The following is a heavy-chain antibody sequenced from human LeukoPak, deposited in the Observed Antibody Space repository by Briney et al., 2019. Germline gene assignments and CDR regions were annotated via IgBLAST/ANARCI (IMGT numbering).Heavy chain of an antibody. V-gene: IGHV3-20*01. CDR2: ITGNGGST. Sequence: GGFLRLSCAASGFTFDDYGMSWVRQVPGQGLEWVSHITGNGGSTAYADSVKGRFTISRDNAKKSLYLQMNSLRVEDTALYHCARWGTTSDFWGWFDPWGQGTLVTVSS. CDR1: GFTFDDYG. J-gene: IGHJ5*02. D-gene: IGHD3-3*01. CDR3: ARWGTTSDFWGWFDP.